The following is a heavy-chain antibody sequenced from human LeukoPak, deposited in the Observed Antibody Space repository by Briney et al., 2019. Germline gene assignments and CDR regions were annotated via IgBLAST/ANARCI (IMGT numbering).Heavy chain of an antibody. CDR3: AKESPQFDY. J-gene: IGHJ4*02. Sequence: GGSLRLSCAASGFTFSNYAMTWVRQAPGRGLEWVSTISGGGDSIYYADSVKGRFTISRDNSKNTLYLQMKSLRVEDTAVYYCAKESPQFDYWGQGTLVTVSS. V-gene: IGHV3-23*01. CDR2: ISGGGDSI. CDR1: GFTFSNYA.